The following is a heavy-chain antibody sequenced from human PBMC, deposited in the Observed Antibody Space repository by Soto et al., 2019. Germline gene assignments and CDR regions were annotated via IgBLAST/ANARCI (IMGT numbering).Heavy chain of an antibody. Sequence: EVHLLESGGGLVQPGGSLRLSCAASGFTFSNSDMSWVRQAPGKGLEWVSYISRSGDSAYYADSVKGRFTVSSDNSMKALFLQMHCLRNEDTAVYYCAFSGGWVEASDVWGQGTLVTVSS. D-gene: IGHD6-19*01. J-gene: IGHJ3*01. CDR1: GFTFSNSD. V-gene: IGHV3-23*01. CDR2: ISRSGDSA. CDR3: AFSGGWVEASDV.